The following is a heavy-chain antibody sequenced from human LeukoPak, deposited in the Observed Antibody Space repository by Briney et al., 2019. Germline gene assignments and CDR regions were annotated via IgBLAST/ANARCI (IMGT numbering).Heavy chain of an antibody. CDR3: ARHGGIGDAFDI. V-gene: IGHV5-10-1*01. CDR2: IDPSDAYT. CDR1: GYSFTNYW. Sequence: GESLKISCKGSGYSFTNYWITWVRQMPGKGLEWMGRIDPSDAYTNYSPSFQGHVTISTDKSISTAYLQWNSLKASDTAMYYCARHGGIGDAFDIWGQGTMVTVSS. J-gene: IGHJ3*02. D-gene: IGHD3-16*01.